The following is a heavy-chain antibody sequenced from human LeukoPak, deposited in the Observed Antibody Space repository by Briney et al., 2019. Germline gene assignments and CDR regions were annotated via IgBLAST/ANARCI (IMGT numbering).Heavy chain of an antibody. CDR3: ARFGPEERPFGY. D-gene: IGHD1-1*01. V-gene: IGHV1-2*06. CDR2: INPNSGGT. CDR1: GYTFTGYY. J-gene: IGHJ4*02. Sequence: ASVKVSCKASGYTFTGYYMHWVRQAPGQGLEWMGRINPNSGGTNYAQKFQGRVTMTRDTSISTAYMELSRLRSDDTAVYYCARFGPEERPFGYWGQGTLVTVSS.